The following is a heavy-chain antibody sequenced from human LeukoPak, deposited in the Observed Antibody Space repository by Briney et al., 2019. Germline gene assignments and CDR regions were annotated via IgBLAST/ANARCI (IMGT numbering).Heavy chain of an antibody. D-gene: IGHD4-23*01. CDR2: ISYDGSNK. Sequence: GGSLRLSCAVSGFTFSSYGMHWVRQAPGKGLEWVAVISYDGSNKYYADSVKGRFTISRDNSKNTLYLQMNSLRAEDTAVYYCAKDLTDYGGNSGYWGQGTLVTVSS. J-gene: IGHJ4*02. CDR3: AKDLTDYGGNSGY. CDR1: GFTFSSYG. V-gene: IGHV3-30*18.